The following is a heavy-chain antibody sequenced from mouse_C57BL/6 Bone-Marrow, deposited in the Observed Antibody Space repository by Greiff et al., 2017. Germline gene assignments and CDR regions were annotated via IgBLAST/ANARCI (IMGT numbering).Heavy chain of an antibody. CDR3: ARDTAVVAPALFAY. D-gene: IGHD1-1*01. CDR1: GYTFTSYW. J-gene: IGHJ3*01. CDR2: IDPSDSYT. Sequence: QVQLQQPGAELVMPGASVKLSCKASGYTFTSYWMHWVKQRPGQGLEWIGEIDPSDSYTNYNQKFKGKSTLTVDKSSSTAYMQLRSLTSEDSAVCYCARDTAVVAPALFAYGGQGTLVTVSA. V-gene: IGHV1-69*01.